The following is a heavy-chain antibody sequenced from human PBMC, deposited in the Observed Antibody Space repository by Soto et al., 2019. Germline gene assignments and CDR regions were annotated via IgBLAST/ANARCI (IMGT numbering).Heavy chain of an antibody. Sequence: PSETLSLTCAVYGGSFSGYYWSWIRQPPGKGLEWIGEINHSGSTNYNPSLKSRVTISVDTSKNQFSLKLSSVTAADTAVYYCARRKSGYPKYYFDYWGQGTLVTVSS. J-gene: IGHJ4*02. CDR3: ARRKSGYPKYYFDY. CDR1: GGSFSGYY. V-gene: IGHV4-34*01. D-gene: IGHD3-3*01. CDR2: INHSGST.